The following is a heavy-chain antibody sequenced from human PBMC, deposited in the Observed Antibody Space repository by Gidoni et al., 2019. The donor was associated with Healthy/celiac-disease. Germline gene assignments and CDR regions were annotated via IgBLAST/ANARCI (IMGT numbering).Heavy chain of an antibody. CDR1: GFTFDDYG. CDR3: ARVPSITMVRGQLRYNWFDP. J-gene: IGHJ5*02. D-gene: IGHD3-10*01. V-gene: IGHV3-20*01. Sequence: EVQLVESGGGVVRPGGSLRLSCAASGFTFDDYGMSWVRQAPGKGLEWVSGINWNGGSTGYADSVKGRFTISRDNAKNSLYLQMNSLRAEDTALYHCARVPSITMVRGQLRYNWFDPWGQGTLVTVSS. CDR2: INWNGGST.